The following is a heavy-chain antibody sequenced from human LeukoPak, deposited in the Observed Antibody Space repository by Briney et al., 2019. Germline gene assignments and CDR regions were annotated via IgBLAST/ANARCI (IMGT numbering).Heavy chain of an antibody. J-gene: IGHJ6*03. V-gene: IGHV4-4*07. Sequence: SETLSLTCTVSGGSISSYYWSWIRQPAGKGLEWIGRIYTSGSTNYNPSLKSRVTMSVDTSKNQFALKLRSVTAADTAVYYCARVGGYYDSSGYSEDYYYYMDVWGKGTTVTISS. CDR2: IYTSGST. CDR1: GGSISSYY. CDR3: ARVGGYYDSSGYSEDYYYYMDV. D-gene: IGHD3-22*01.